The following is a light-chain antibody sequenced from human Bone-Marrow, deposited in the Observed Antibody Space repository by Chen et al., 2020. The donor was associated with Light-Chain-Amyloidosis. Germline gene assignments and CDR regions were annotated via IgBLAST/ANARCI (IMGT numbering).Light chain of an antibody. V-gene: IGLV6-57*01. CDR1: SGSIATNC. CDR2: EDD. Sequence: NFMLTQPHSVSESPGKTVIISCTRSSGSIATNCVQWYQQRPGSSPTTVIYEDDQRPSGVPDRFSGSIDRSSNPASLTISGLKTEDEADYCCQSYQGSSQGVFGGGTKLTVL. CDR3: QSYQGSSQGV. J-gene: IGLJ3*02.